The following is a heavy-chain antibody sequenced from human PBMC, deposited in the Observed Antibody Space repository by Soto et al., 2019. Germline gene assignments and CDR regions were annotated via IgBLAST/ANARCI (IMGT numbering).Heavy chain of an antibody. D-gene: IGHD3-10*01. CDR2: ISHDGGT. J-gene: IGHJ6*02. CDR3: ARGQLVWYGDLTPYHRDMDV. V-gene: IGHV4-34*01. CDR1: GGSFDDFY. Sequence: PSETLSLTCAFYGGSFDDFYWSWVRQSPGKGLEWVGEISHDGGTNYSPSLASRVSISVDTSKNQCSLHLRSVTAADTGLYYCARGQLVWYGDLTPYHRDMDVWGQGTTVTVSS.